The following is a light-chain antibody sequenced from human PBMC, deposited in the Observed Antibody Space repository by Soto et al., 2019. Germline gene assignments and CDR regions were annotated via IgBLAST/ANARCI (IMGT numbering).Light chain of an antibody. V-gene: IGLV1-40*01. CDR2: GNS. CDR1: SSNIGAGYD. J-gene: IGLJ1*01. Sequence: QSVLTQPPSVSGAPGQRVTISCTGSSSNIGAGYDVHWYQQLPGTAPKLLIYGNSNRPSGVPDRFSGSKSGTSASLAITGLQADDEADYYCQSYDSSLSGSYVFGPGTKVTVL. CDR3: QSYDSSLSGSYV.